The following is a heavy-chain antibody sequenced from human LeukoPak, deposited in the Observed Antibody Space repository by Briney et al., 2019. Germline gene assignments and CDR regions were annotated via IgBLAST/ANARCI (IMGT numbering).Heavy chain of an antibody. D-gene: IGHD2-2*01. CDR3: ARVKWGCSRTSCYYDRYYYYGMDV. CDR1: GGSISSYY. CDR2: IYTSGST. V-gene: IGHV4-4*07. J-gene: IGHJ6*02. Sequence: SETLSLTCTVSGGSISSYYWSRIRPPAGKGPEWIGRIYTSGSTNYNPSLKSRVTMSVDTSKNQFSLKLSSVTAADTAVYYCARVKWGCSRTSCYYDRYYYYGMDVWGQGTTVTVSS.